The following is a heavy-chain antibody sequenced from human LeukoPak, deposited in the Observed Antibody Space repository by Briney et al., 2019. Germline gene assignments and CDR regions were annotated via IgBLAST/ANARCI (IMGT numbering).Heavy chain of an antibody. CDR2: IKQDGSEK. D-gene: IGHD1-7*01. V-gene: IGHV3-7*01. CDR3: ARDRALYNWNYYLDY. Sequence: QTGGSLRLSCAASGFTFSSYSMNWVRQAPGKGLEWVANIKQDGSEKYYVDSVKGRFTISRDNAKDSLYLQMNSLRAEDTAVYYCARDRALYNWNYYLDYWGQGTLVTVSS. CDR1: GFTFSSYS. J-gene: IGHJ4*02.